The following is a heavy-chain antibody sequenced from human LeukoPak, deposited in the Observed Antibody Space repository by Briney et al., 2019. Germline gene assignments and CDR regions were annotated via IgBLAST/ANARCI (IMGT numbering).Heavy chain of an antibody. V-gene: IGHV3-21*01. Sequence: GGSLRLSCAASGFTFSSYSMNWVRQAPGKGLEWVSSISSSSSYIYYADSMKGRFTISRDNAKNSLYLQMNSLRAEDTAVYYCARGHYDFWSGRPYYYYGMDVWGQGTTVIVSS. CDR1: GFTFSSYS. CDR2: ISSSSSYI. J-gene: IGHJ6*02. D-gene: IGHD3-3*01. CDR3: ARGHYDFWSGRPYYYYGMDV.